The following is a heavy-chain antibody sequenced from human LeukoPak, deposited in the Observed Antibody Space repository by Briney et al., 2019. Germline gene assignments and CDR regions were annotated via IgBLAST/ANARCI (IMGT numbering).Heavy chain of an antibody. Sequence: GGSLRLSCAASGFTVSSNYMSWVRQAPGKGLEWVSVIYSGGSTYYADSVKGRFTISRDNSKNTLYLQMNSLRAEDAAVYHCARGPVGMYSSSSHRVGGVWGQGTLVTVSS. J-gene: IGHJ4*02. CDR2: IYSGGST. CDR3: ARGPVGMYSSSSHRVGGV. V-gene: IGHV3-66*01. CDR1: GFTVSSNY. D-gene: IGHD6-13*01.